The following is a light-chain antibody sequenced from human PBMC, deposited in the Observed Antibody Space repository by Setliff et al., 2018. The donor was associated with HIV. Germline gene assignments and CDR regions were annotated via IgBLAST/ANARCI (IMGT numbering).Light chain of an antibody. CDR3: SSYTSSTALYV. Sequence: QSALAQPASVSGSPGQSITISRTGTSSDIGAYSYVSWYQHHPGKAPKLMIYEVSNRPSGVSNRFSGSKSDNTASLTISGLQAEDEADYYCSSYTSSTALYVFGTGTKVTVL. V-gene: IGLV2-14*01. CDR2: EVS. J-gene: IGLJ1*01. CDR1: SSDIGAYSY.